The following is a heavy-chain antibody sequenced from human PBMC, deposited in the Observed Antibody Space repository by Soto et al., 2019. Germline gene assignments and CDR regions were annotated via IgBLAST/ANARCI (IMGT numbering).Heavy chain of an antibody. J-gene: IGHJ5*02. CDR2: IIPIIGII. CDR3: AGDPDSHYNDSHASSYP. Sequence: QVQLVQSGAEVKKPGSSVKVSCKASGGTFSTYTITWVRQAPGQGLEWMGRIIPIIGIINYAQKFQGRVTISGEKCTRTAYIELTGLRSDDTAVYYCAGDPDSHYNDSHASSYPWGQGTLVTVSS. CDR1: GGTFSTYT. V-gene: IGHV1-69*08. D-gene: IGHD4-4*01.